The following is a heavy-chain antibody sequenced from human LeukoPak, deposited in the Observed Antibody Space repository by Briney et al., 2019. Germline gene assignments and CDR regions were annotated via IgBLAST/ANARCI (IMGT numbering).Heavy chain of an antibody. CDR1: GYAFTSYG. CDR2: IIPIFGTA. Sequence: SVKVSCKASGYAFTSYGISWVRQAPGQGLEWMGGIIPIFGTANYAQKFQGRVTITADESTSTAYMELSSLRSEDTAVYYCARMDIVVVPAAIPYYYGMDVWGQGTTVTVSS. D-gene: IGHD2-2*02. V-gene: IGHV1-69*13. J-gene: IGHJ6*02. CDR3: ARMDIVVVPAAIPYYYGMDV.